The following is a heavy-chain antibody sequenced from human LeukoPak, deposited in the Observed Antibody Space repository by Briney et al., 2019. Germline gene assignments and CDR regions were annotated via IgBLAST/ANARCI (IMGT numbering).Heavy chain of an antibody. J-gene: IGHJ6*02. Sequence: PGGSLRLSCAASGFTFSSYAMHWARQAPGKGLEWVAVISYDGSNKYHADSVKGRFTISRDNSKNTLYLQMNSLRAEDTAVYYCARDYIAAAGKTYYYGMDVWGQGTTVTVSS. V-gene: IGHV3-30-3*01. CDR2: ISYDGSNK. CDR3: ARDYIAAAGKTYYYGMDV. CDR1: GFTFSSYA. D-gene: IGHD6-13*01.